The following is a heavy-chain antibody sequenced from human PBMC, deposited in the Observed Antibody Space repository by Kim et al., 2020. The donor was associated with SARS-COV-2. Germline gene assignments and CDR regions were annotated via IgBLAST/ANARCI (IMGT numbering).Heavy chain of an antibody. CDR2: INHSGST. CDR1: GGSFSGYY. D-gene: IGHD3-10*01. V-gene: IGHV4-34*01. J-gene: IGHJ4*02. Sequence: SETLSLTCAVYGGSFSGYYWSWIRQPPGKGLEWIGEINHSGSTNYNPSLKSRVTISVDTSKNQFSLKLSSVTAADTAVYYCARGFKLWFGELFGYWGQGTLVTVSS. CDR3: ARGFKLWFGELFGY.